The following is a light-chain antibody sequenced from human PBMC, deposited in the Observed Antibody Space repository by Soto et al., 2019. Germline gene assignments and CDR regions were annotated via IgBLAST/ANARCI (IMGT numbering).Light chain of an antibody. CDR2: EVS. J-gene: IGLJ1*01. V-gene: IGLV2-8*01. CDR1: SSDVGAYNY. CDR3: SSYAGSNNFFYV. Sequence: QSALTQPPSASGSPGQSVTISCTGTSSDVGAYNYVSWYQQHPGKAPKLMIYEVSKRPSGVPDRFSGSKSGNTASLTVSGLQAEDEADYYCSSYAGSNNFFYVLGTGNKLTVL.